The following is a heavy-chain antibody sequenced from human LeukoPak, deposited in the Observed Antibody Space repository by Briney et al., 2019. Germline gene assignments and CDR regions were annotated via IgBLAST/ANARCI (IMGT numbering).Heavy chain of an antibody. Sequence: ASVKVSCKASGYTLSSYYIHWVRQAPGQGLEGMGIINPSGDSTSYAQKFQGRVTMTRDMSTSTGYMELSGLRSADTAVYYCARLSVGTVDAFDIWGQGTMVTVSS. CDR3: ARLSVGTVDAFDI. V-gene: IGHV1-46*01. CDR2: INPSGDST. J-gene: IGHJ3*02. D-gene: IGHD1-26*01. CDR1: GYTLSSYY.